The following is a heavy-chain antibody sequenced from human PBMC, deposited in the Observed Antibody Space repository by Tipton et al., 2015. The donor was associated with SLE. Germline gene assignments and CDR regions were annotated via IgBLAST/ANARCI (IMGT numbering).Heavy chain of an antibody. CDR2: IYYRGDI. CDR1: GTSFTSNSYY. V-gene: IGHV4-39*07. Sequence: TLSLTCSVSGTSFTSNSYYWGWIRRPPGKGLEWIGSIYYRGDIYYNPSLKSRVTMSVDTSKNQFSLKLSSVTAADTAVYYCVREGDYDSSGSYYFDYWGQGTLVTVSS. D-gene: IGHD3-22*01. J-gene: IGHJ4*02. CDR3: VREGDYDSSGSYYFDY.